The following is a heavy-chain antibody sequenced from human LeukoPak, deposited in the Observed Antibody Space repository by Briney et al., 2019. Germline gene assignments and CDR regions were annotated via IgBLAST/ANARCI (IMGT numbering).Heavy chain of an antibody. CDR2: ISGSGANT. CDR1: GFTFSSYA. CDR3: AKGRALEVVAAFNY. J-gene: IGHJ4*02. V-gene: IGHV3-23*01. D-gene: IGHD2-15*01. Sequence: RGSLRLSCAASGFTFSSYAMGWVRQAPGKGLEWVSAISGSGANTYYADSVKGRFTISRDNSKNTLSLQMNTLRTDDTAVYYCAKGRALEVVAAFNYWGQGTVVTVSS.